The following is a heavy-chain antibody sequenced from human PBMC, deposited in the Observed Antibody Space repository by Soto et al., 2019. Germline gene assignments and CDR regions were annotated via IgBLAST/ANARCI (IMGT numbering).Heavy chain of an antibody. J-gene: IGHJ5*02. Sequence: GGYWSCIKQHPGKGLEWIGYIYYSGSTYYNPSLKSRVTISVDTSKNQFSLKLSSVTAADTAVYYCAREKYNRRDEDTWSDPWGNGTLVPVSP. CDR2: IYYSGST. D-gene: IGHD1-20*01. CDR1: GGY. V-gene: IGHV4-31*02. CDR3: AREKYNRRDEDTWSDP.